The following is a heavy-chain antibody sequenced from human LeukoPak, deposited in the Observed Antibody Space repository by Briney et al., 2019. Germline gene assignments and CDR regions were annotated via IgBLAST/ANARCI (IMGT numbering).Heavy chain of an antibody. J-gene: IGHJ5*02. V-gene: IGHV3-48*03. Sequence: GRSLRLSCAASGFTFSSYEMNWVRQAPGKGLEWVPYISSSGSTIYYADSVKGRFTISRDNAKNSLYLQMNSLRAEDTAVYYCARGYGDYDLTYWFDPWGQGTLVTVSS. CDR1: GFTFSSYE. D-gene: IGHD4-17*01. CDR3: ARGYGDYDLTYWFDP. CDR2: ISSSGSTI.